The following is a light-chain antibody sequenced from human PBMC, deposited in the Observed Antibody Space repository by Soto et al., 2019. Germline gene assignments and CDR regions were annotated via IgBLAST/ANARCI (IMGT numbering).Light chain of an antibody. Sequence: QSALTQPASVSGSPGQSITISCNGTSSDVGGYNYVSWYQQHPGKAPKLMIYDVSNRPSGVSNRFSGSKSGNTASLTISVLQAEDEADYYCSSYTSSSTVFGGGTKLTVL. CDR2: DVS. CDR3: SSYTSSSTV. V-gene: IGLV2-14*01. J-gene: IGLJ2*01. CDR1: SSDVGGYNY.